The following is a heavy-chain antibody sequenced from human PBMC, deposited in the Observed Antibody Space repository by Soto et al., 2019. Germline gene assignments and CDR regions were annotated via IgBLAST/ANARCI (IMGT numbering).Heavy chain of an antibody. CDR1: GYTFTSYG. CDR3: ARGIVGMATMLAFDI. J-gene: IGHJ3*02. V-gene: IGHV1-18*01. CDR2: IRAYNGNT. D-gene: IGHD3-22*01. Sequence: QVQLVQSGAEVKKPGASVKVSCKASGYTFTSYGISWVRQAPGQGREWMGWIRAYNGNTNYAQKLQGRVTMTTDTSTSKGYLELRSLRSYDTAVYYCARGIVGMATMLAFDIWGQGTMVTVSS.